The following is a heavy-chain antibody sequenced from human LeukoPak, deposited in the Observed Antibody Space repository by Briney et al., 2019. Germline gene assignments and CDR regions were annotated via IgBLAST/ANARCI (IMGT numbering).Heavy chain of an antibody. D-gene: IGHD4-17*01. V-gene: IGHV4-59*08. CDR1: GASMNNYY. CDR2: ISYSGST. J-gene: IGHJ4*02. Sequence: SSETLSLTCTVSGASMNNYYWSWIRQPPGKGLEWIGYISYSGSTNYNPSLKSRVTISLDTSKNQFSLKLSSVTAADTAVYYCASHYGDYQTGFDYWGQGTLVTVAS. CDR3: ASHYGDYQTGFDY.